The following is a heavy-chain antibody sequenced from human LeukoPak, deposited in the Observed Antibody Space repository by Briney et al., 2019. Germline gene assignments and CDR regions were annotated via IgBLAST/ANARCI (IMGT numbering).Heavy chain of an antibody. CDR3: ARVTSMRGVTTFGRYYYYMDV. D-gene: IGHD3-16*01. CDR1: GFTFDDYA. CDR2: ISYDGSNK. V-gene: IGHV3-30*03. Sequence: PGGSLRLSCAASGFTFDDYAMHWVRQAPGKGLEWVAVISYDGSNKYYADSVKGRFTISRDNSKNTLYLQMNSLKAEDTAVYYCARVTSMRGVTTFGRYYYYMDVWGKGTTVTVSS. J-gene: IGHJ6*03.